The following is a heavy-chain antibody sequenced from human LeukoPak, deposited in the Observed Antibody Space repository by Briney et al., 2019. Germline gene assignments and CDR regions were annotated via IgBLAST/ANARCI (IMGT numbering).Heavy chain of an antibody. D-gene: IGHD3-10*01. V-gene: IGHV4-4*07. J-gene: IGHJ6*03. CDR3: ARGGVWFGELVPYYYYYMDV. CDR1: GGSISSYY. CDR2: IYTSGST. Sequence: SETLSLTCTVSGGSISSYYWSWIRQPAGKGLEWIGRIYTSGSTNYNPSLKSRVTISVDTSKNQFSLKLSSVTAADTAVYYCARGGVWFGELVPYYYYYMDVWGKGTTVTVSS.